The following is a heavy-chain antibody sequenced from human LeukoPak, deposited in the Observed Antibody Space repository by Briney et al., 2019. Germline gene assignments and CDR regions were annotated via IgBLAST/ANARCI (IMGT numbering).Heavy chain of an antibody. V-gene: IGHV6-1*01. Sequence: SQTLSLTCAISGDSVSSDSAAWNWFRQSPSRGLEWLGRTFYRSKWYNDYAVSVKSRITINPDTSKNQFSLQLNSVTPEDTAVYYCARSVNNWFDPWGQGTLVTVSS. CDR2: TFYRSKWYN. D-gene: IGHD2-8*01. J-gene: IGHJ5*02. CDR3: ARSVNNWFDP. CDR1: GDSVSSDSAA.